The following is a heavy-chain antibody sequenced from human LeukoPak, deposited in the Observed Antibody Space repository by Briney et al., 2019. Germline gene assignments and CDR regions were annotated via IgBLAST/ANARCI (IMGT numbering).Heavy chain of an antibody. Sequence: GGSLRLSCAASGFTFSSYGMHWVRQAPGKGLEWVAVISYDGSNKYYADSVKGRFTISRDNSKNTLYLQMNSLRAEDTAVYYCAKDSKRAYYDFWSGYPYYYYGMDVWGQGTTVTVSS. CDR1: GFTFSSYG. V-gene: IGHV3-30*18. CDR3: AKDSKRAYYDFWSGYPYYYYGMDV. D-gene: IGHD3-3*01. J-gene: IGHJ6*02. CDR2: ISYDGSNK.